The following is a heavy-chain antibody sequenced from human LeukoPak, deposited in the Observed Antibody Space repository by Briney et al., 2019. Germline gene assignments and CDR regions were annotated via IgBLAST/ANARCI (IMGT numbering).Heavy chain of an antibody. CDR1: GGSISSYY. Sequence: SETLSLTCTVSGGSISSYYWSWIRRPPGKGLEWIGCIYNSGTTKYNPSLKSRVTISVDTSKNQFSLKLSSVTAADTAVYYCATTYYDFWSDFSWFDPWGQGTLVTVSS. CDR2: IYNSGTT. V-gene: IGHV4-59*08. D-gene: IGHD3-3*01. J-gene: IGHJ5*02. CDR3: ATTYYDFWSDFSWFDP.